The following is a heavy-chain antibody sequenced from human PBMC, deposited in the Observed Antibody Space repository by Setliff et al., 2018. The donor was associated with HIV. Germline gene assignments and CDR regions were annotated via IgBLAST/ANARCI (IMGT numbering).Heavy chain of an antibody. J-gene: IGHJ1*01. D-gene: IGHD3-22*01. CDR3: ATIRAYYYDSSGQEYFQY. CDR1: GYSLTDLS. CDR2: FDPEDGET. V-gene: IGHV1-24*01. Sequence: ASVKISCKVSGYSLTDLSIHWVRQAPGKGLEWMGGFDPEDGETVYAQKLQGRVTMTEDTSTDTAYMELSSLRSEDTAMYYCATIRAYYYDSSGQEYFQYWGHGTLVTVSS.